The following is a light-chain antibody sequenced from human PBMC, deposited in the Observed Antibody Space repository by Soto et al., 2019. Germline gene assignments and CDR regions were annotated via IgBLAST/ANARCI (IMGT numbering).Light chain of an antibody. J-gene: IGKJ1*01. CDR1: QSISSW. CDR3: QQYNDNWT. Sequence: DIQMTQSPSTLSASVGDRVTITCRASQSISSWLAWYHQKPGKAPKLLIYKASTLQSGVPSRFSGSGSGTVLTLAISSLQPDDSATYYCQQYNDNWTFGQGTKVDIK. V-gene: IGKV1-5*03. CDR2: KAS.